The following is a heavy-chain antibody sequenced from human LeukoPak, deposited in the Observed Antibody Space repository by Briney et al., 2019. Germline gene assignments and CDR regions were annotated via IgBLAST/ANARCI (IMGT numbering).Heavy chain of an antibody. Sequence: ASVKVSCKTSGYNFTDFYIHWVRQAPGQGLEWMGLIKPNSGVTKYAEKFQGRVTMTTETSMSTAFVELSRLRSDDTADYHFARDPPMAGTPSLDSWGQGTPVIVSS. CDR1: GYNFTDFY. CDR3: ARDPPMAGTPSLDS. D-gene: IGHD1-14*01. J-gene: IGHJ5*01. CDR2: IKPNSGVT. V-gene: IGHV1-2*02.